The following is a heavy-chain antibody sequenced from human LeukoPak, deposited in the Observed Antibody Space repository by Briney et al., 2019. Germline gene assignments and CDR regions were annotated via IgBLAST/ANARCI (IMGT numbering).Heavy chain of an antibody. CDR1: GGSISSGDYP. CDR3: ARGFYGSGSQFDY. Sequence: SQTLSLTCAVSGGSISSGDYPWSWIRQPPGTGLEWIGYIFHTGHTSYNPSLKSRVTISVDMSKNQLSLKLSSVTAADTAVYYCARGFYGSGSQFDYWGQGTLVTVSS. V-gene: IGHV4-30-2*01. D-gene: IGHD3-10*01. J-gene: IGHJ4*02. CDR2: IFHTGHT.